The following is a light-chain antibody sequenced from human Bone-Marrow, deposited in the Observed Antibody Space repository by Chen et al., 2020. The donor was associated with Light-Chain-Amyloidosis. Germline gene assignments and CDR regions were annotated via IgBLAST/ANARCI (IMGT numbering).Light chain of an antibody. CDR3: QQYGVSPRT. V-gene: IGKV3-20*01. Sequence: EIVLTQSPGTLSLSPGERATLSCRASQTISSDHLAWYQQKPGRAPRLLMYGVSSRATGIPDRFSGGGSVTDLTHTISSLEPEDCAVYYCQQYGVSPRTFGQGTKVNMK. CDR1: QTISSDH. J-gene: IGKJ1*01. CDR2: GVS.